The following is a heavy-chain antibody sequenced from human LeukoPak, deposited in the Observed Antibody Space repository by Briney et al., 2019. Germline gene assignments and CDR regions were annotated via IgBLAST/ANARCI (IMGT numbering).Heavy chain of an antibody. CDR3: AREWRAIPYFDY. V-gene: IGHV4-39*07. Sequence: NSSETLSLTCTVSGGSISSSSYYWGWIRQPPGKGLEWIGSIYYSGSTYYNPSLKSRVTISVDTSKNQFSLKLSSVTAADTAVYYCAREWRAIPYFDYWGQGTLVTVSS. CDR2: IYYSGST. CDR1: GGSISSSSYY. D-gene: IGHD3-3*01. J-gene: IGHJ4*02.